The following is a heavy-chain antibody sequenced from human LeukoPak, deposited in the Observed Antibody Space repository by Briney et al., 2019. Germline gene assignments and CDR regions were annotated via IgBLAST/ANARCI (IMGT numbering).Heavy chain of an antibody. CDR2: FDPEDGET. CDR1: GYTLTELS. CDR3: ATGLYCSSTSCYQGDY. D-gene: IGHD2-2*01. Sequence: AASVKVSCKVSGYTLTELSMHWVRQAPGKGLEWVGGFDPEDGETIYAQKFQGRVTMTEDTSTDTAYMELSSLRSEDTAVYYCATGLYCSSTSCYQGDYWGQGTLVTVSS. J-gene: IGHJ4*02. V-gene: IGHV1-24*01.